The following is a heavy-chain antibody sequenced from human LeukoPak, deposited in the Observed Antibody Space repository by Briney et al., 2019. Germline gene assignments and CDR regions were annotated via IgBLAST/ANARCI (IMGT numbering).Heavy chain of an antibody. V-gene: IGHV4-34*01. J-gene: IGHJ3*02. CDR3: ARDPGDCGGDCYSPPRAFDI. CDR2: INHGGST. CDR1: GGSFSGYY. D-gene: IGHD2-21*02. Sequence: SETLSLTCAVYGGSFSGYYWSWLRQPPGKGLEWIGEINHGGSTNYNPALTSRVTISVDTSKNQFSLKLSSVTAADTAVYYCARDPGDCGGDCYSPPRAFDIWGQGTMVTVSS.